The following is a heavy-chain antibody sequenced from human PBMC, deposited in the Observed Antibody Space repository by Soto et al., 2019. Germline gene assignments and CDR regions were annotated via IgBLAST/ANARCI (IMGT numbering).Heavy chain of an antibody. D-gene: IGHD2-21*02. V-gene: IGHV1-46*01. CDR3: ARDLEEGDYCGGDCYWTNFDY. CDR1: GYTFTSYY. J-gene: IGHJ4*02. CDR2: INPSGGST. Sequence: ASVKVSCKASGYTFTSYYMHWVRQAPGQGLEWMGIINPSGGSTSYAQKFQGRVTMTRDTSTSTVYMELSSLRSEDTAVYYCARDLEEGDYCGGDCYWTNFDYWGQGTLVTVSS.